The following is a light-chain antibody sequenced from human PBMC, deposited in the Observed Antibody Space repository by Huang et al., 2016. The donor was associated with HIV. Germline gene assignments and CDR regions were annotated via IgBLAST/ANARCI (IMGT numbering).Light chain of an antibody. V-gene: IGKV2-28*01. CDR3: MQALQTPYT. Sequence: DIVMTQSPLSLPVTPGEPASISCRSNQSLLHESGHNYLDWYLQKPGQSPQLLIYLVSTRASGVPDRFTGSGSGTDCTLRINKVEAQDVGVYFCMQALQTPYTFGRGTKLEI. CDR2: LVS. J-gene: IGKJ2*01. CDR1: QSLLHESGHNY.